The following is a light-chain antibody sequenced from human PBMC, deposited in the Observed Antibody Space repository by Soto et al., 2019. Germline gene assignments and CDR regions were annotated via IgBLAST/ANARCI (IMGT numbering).Light chain of an antibody. CDR1: SSDVGGYNY. J-gene: IGLJ1*01. V-gene: IGLV2-11*01. CDR2: DVS. Sequence: QSVLTQPRSVSGSPGQSVTISCTGNSSDVGGYNYVSWYQQHPGKAPKLMIYDVSKRPSGVPDRFSGSKSGNTASLTISGLQAEDEADYYCCSYAGSYTLVFGTGTKVTVL. CDR3: CSYAGSYTLV.